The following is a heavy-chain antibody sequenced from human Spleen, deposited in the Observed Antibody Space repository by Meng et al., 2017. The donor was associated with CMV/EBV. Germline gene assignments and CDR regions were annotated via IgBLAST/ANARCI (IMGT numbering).Heavy chain of an antibody. CDR2: ISAYNGNT. Sequence: KASGYTFTSYGISWVRQAPGQGLEWIGWISAYNGNTNYAQKLQGRVTMTTDTSTSTAYMELRSLRSDDTAVYYCARSSRTSVNNWFDPWGQGTLVTVSS. V-gene: IGHV1-18*01. CDR3: ARSSRTSVNNWFDP. D-gene: IGHD2-2*01. CDR1: GYTFTSYG. J-gene: IGHJ5*02.